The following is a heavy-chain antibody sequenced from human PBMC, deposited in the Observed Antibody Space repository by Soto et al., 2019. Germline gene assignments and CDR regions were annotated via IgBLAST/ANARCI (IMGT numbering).Heavy chain of an antibody. CDR3: AREQYQLLKIYYYYGMDV. Sequence: SVKVSCKASGGTFSSYAISWVRQAPGQGLEWMGGIIPIFGTANYAQKFQGRVTITVDESTSTAYMELSSLRSEDTAVYYCAREQYQLLKIYYYYGMDVWGQGTTVTVS. D-gene: IGHD2-2*01. CDR1: GGTFSSYA. V-gene: IGHV1-69*13. J-gene: IGHJ6*02. CDR2: IIPIFGTA.